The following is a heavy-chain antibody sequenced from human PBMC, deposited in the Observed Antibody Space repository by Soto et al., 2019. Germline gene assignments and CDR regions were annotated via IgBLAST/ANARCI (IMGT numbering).Heavy chain of an antibody. J-gene: IGHJ5*02. CDR2: IYHSGST. V-gene: IGHV4-38-2*01. D-gene: IGHD3-9*01. CDR3: ARVYDDILTGSNSRWFDP. Sequence: PSETLSLTCAVSGYSISSGYYWGWIRQPPGKGLEWIGSIYHSGSTYYNPSLKSRVTISVDTSKNQFSLKLSSVTAADTAVYYCARVYDDILTGSNSRWFDPWGQGTLVTVSS. CDR1: GYSISSGYY.